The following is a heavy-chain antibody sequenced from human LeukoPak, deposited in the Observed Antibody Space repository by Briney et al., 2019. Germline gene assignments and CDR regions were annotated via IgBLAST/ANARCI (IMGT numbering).Heavy chain of an antibody. CDR3: ASLSLEPDAFDI. D-gene: IGHD1-1*01. CDR2: INPSGGST. V-gene: IGHV1-46*01. J-gene: IGHJ3*02. CDR1: GYTFTSYY. Sequence: ASVKVSCKASGYTFTSYYMHWVRQAPGQGLEWMGIINPSGGSTSYAQKFQGRVTMTRDMSTSTVYMELSSLRSEDTAVYYCASLSLEPDAFDIWGQGTMVTVSS.